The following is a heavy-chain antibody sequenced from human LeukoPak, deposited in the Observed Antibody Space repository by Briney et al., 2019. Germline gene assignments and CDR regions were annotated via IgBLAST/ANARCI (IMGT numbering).Heavy chain of an antibody. Sequence: SVKVSCKASGGTFSSYAVSWVRQAPGQGLEWMGGIIPIFGTANYAQKFQGRVTITADKSTSTAYMELSSLRSEDTAVYYCTRDDFTLTPYEYYFDYWGQGTLVTVSS. CDR2: IIPIFGTA. CDR1: GGTFSSYA. D-gene: IGHD3/OR15-3a*01. J-gene: IGHJ4*02. V-gene: IGHV1-69*06. CDR3: TRDDFTLTPYEYYFDY.